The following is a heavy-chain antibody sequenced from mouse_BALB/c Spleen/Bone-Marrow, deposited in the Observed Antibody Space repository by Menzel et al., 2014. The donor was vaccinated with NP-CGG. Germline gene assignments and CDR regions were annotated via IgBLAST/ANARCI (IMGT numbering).Heavy chain of an antibody. D-gene: IGHD2-5*01. Sequence: LVESGAELAKPGASVKMSCKASGYTFTSYWMHWVKQRPGQGLEWIGYINPSTGYTEYNQKFKDKATLTADKSSSTAYMQLSSLTSEDSAVYYCARSNYPAWFAYWGRGTLVTVSA. CDR2: INPSTGYT. CDR3: ARSNYPAWFAY. CDR1: GYTFTSYW. J-gene: IGHJ3*01. V-gene: IGHV1-7*01.